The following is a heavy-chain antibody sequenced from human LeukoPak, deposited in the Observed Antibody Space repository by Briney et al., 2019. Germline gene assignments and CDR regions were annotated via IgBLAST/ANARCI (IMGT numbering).Heavy chain of an antibody. V-gene: IGHV3-23*01. D-gene: IGHD5-18*01. CDR1: GXTFSSHA. J-gene: IGHJ4*02. Sequence: PGGSLRLSCAASGXTFSSHAMSWVRQAPGKGLESVSAISGSGGSTYYADSVKGRFTISRDNSKNTLYLQMNSLRAEDTAVYYCAKDVAIQLWCFDYWGQGTLVTVSS. CDR2: ISGSGGST. CDR3: AKDVAIQLWCFDY.